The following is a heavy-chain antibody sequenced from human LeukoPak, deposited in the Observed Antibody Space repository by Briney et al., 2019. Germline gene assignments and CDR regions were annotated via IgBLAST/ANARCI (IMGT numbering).Heavy chain of an antibody. J-gene: IGHJ4*02. Sequence: GGSLRLSCAASGFTVSSNYMNWVRQAPGRGLEWVSVIYSGGSTYYADSVRGRFTISRDNSKNTLYLQMNSLRAEDTAVYYCARDLRGYYGSGALGYWGQGTLVSVSS. V-gene: IGHV3-66*01. CDR3: ARDLRGYYGSGALGY. D-gene: IGHD3-10*01. CDR1: GFTVSSNY. CDR2: IYSGGST.